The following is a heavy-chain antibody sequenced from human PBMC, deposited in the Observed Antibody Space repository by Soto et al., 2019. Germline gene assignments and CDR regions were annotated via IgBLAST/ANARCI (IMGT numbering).Heavy chain of an antibody. CDR1: GFTFTNYA. CDR2: ISNSGKT. V-gene: IGHV3-23*01. D-gene: IGHD3-22*01. Sequence: EEQLLESGGDLVQPGGSLRLYCAASGFTFTNYAMSWVRQAPGKVREWVSTISNSGKTYYADSVKGRITISRDNSKNTLVVHMNSVSVEDTALYYCATASGGSLDASLIVVGDAFDIWGQGTMVTVSS. CDR3: ATASGGSLDASLIVVGDAFDI. J-gene: IGHJ3*02.